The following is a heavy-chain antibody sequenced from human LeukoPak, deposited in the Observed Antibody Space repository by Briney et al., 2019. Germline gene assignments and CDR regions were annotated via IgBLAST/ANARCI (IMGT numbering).Heavy chain of an antibody. V-gene: IGHV4-39*01. CDR2: IYYSGST. CDR1: GGSISSSSYY. D-gene: IGHD3-10*01. J-gene: IGHJ4*02. Sequence: PSETLSHTCTVSGGSISSSSYYWGWIRQPPGKGVEWLGSIYYSGSTYYNPSLKSRVTISVDTSKNQFSLKLSSVTAADTAVYYCARQLGYYYGSGSYGPRRYYFDYWGQGTLVTVSS. CDR3: ARQLGYYYGSGSYGPRRYYFDY.